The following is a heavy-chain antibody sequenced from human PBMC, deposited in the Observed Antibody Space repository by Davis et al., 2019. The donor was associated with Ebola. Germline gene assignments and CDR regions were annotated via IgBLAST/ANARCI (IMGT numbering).Heavy chain of an antibody. CDR3: ANSGGVTTRRPIDY. CDR1: GFTFSSYA. J-gene: IGHJ4*02. CDR2: ISGRGGST. Sequence: GESLKISCAASGFTFSSYAMSWVRQAPGKGLEWVSAISGRGGSTYYADSVKGRFTISRDNSKNTLYLQMNRLRAEDTAVYYCANSGGVTTRRPIDYWGQGTLVTVSS. D-gene: IGHD4-17*01. V-gene: IGHV3-23*01.